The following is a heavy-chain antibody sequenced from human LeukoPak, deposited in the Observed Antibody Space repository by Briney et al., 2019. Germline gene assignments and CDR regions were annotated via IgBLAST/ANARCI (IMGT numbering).Heavy chain of an antibody. V-gene: IGHV4-34*01. J-gene: IGHJ4*02. Sequence: PSETLSLTCAVYGGSFSGYYWSWISHPPGKGLEWIGEINHSGSTNYNPSLKSRVTISVDTSKNQLSLKLSSVTAADAAVYYCARGPDIVVVPAAPSRDYWGQGTLVTVSS. CDR3: ARGPDIVVVPAAPSRDY. CDR1: GGSFSGYY. D-gene: IGHD2-2*01. CDR2: INHSGST.